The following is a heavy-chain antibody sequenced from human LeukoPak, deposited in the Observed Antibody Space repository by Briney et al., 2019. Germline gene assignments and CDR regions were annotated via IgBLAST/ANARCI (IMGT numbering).Heavy chain of an antibody. CDR2: IYSGGST. Sequence: GGSLRLSCAASGFTVSSNFLSWVRQAPGKGLEWVSLIYSGGSTDYTDSVKGRFTISRDNSKNTLYLQMHSLRADDTAVYYCAKGRDTATDPDAFDMWGQGTMVTVSS. CDR1: GFTVSSNF. D-gene: IGHD5-18*01. CDR3: AKGRDTATDPDAFDM. V-gene: IGHV3-53*01. J-gene: IGHJ3*02.